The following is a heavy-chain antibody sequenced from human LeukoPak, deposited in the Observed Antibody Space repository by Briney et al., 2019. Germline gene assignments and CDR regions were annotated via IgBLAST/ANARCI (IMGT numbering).Heavy chain of an antibody. V-gene: IGHV4-38-2*01. CDR3: ARPRFDYGDYVVIDAFDI. D-gene: IGHD4-17*01. J-gene: IGHJ3*02. CDR2: IYHSGST. Sequence: PPETLSLTCAVSGYSLSSGYYWGWIRQPPGKGLEWIGSIYHSGSTYYNPSLKSRVTISVDTSKNQFSLKLSSVTAADTAVYYCARPRFDYGDYVVIDAFDIWGQGTMVTVSS. CDR1: GYSLSSGYY.